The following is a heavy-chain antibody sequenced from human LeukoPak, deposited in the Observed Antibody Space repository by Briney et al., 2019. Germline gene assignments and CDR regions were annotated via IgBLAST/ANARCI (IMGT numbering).Heavy chain of an antibody. J-gene: IGHJ4*02. CDR2: ISGSGGST. V-gene: IGHV3-23*01. CDR1: GFTFSSYW. Sequence: GGSLRLSCAASGFTFSSYWMSWVRQAPGKGLEWVSAISGSGGSTYYADSVKGRFTISRDDSKNTLYLQMNSLRAEDTAVYYCAKGDDYSTRGFDYWGQGTLVTVSS. CDR3: AKGDDYSTRGFDY. D-gene: IGHD5-24*01.